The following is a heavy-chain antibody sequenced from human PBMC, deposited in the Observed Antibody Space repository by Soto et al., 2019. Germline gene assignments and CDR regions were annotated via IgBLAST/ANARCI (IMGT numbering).Heavy chain of an antibody. V-gene: IGHV4-4*02. J-gene: IGHJ6*02. CDR3: AGDLIVVVPAASYGMDV. CDR1: GGSISSSNW. CDR2: IYHSGST. Sequence: SETLSLTCAVSGGSISSSNWWSWVRQPPGKGLEWIGEIYHSGSTNYNPSLKSRVTISVDKSKNQFSLKLSSVTAADTAVCYCAGDLIVVVPAASYGMDVWGQGTKVTVYS. D-gene: IGHD2-2*01.